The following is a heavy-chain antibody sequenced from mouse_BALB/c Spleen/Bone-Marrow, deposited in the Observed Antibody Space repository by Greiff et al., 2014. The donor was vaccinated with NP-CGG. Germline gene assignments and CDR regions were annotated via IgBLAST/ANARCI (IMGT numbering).Heavy chain of an antibody. CDR2: INPXXXGX. V-gene: IGHV1-18*01. CDR3: GXGSXXXAXXX. CDR1: GYTFTEYT. Sequence: EVQLVQSGPELVKPGASVKISCKTSGYTFTEYTMHWVKQSHGKSLEWIGGINPXXXGXXXNQKXXDXATLTLDKSSSTAYMELRSLTSEDSAVYYCGXGSXXXAXXXWGQGTSVTVSS. J-gene: IGHJ4*01. D-gene: IGHD6-1*01.